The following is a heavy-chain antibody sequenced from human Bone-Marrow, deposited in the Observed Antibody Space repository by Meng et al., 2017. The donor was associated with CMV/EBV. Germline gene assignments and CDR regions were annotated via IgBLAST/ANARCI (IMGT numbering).Heavy chain of an antibody. CDR3: AKGVGGYYYGMDV. V-gene: IGHV3-21*01. CDR1: GFTFSSYS. D-gene: IGHD4-23*01. Sequence: GESLKISCAASGFTFSSYSMNWVRQAPGKGLEWVSSISSSSSYIYYADSVKGRFTISRDNAKNSLYLQMNSLRAEDTAVYYCAKGVGGYYYGMDVWGQGTTVTVSS. CDR2: ISSSSSYI. J-gene: IGHJ6*02.